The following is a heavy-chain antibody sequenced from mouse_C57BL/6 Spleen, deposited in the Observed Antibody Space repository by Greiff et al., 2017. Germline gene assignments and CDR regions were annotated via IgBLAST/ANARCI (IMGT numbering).Heavy chain of an antibody. CDR2: INPSSGYT. D-gene: IGHD1-1*01. J-gene: IGHJ2*01. CDR3: ARRDYGSSYVDY. CDR1: GYTFTSYT. V-gene: IGHV1-4*01. Sequence: VQLQQSGAELARPGASVKMSCKASGYTFTSYTMHWVKQRPGQGLEWIGYINPSSGYTKYNQKFKDKATLTADKSSSTAYMQLSSLTSEDSAVYYCARRDYGSSYVDYWGQGTTLTVSS.